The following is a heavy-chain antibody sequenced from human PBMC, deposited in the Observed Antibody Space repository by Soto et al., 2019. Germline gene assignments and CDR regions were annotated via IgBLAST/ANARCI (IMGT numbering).Heavy chain of an antibody. CDR1: GGSMSSFS. CDR2: ISHSGRS. D-gene: IGHD3-3*01. V-gene: IGHV4-59*13. CDR3: ARVAKENYYDMWSGSTSYALDV. J-gene: IGHJ6*02. Sequence: KTSETLSLTCAVSGGSMSSFSWSWIRQPPGKGLEFIGSISHSGRSEYNPSLKNRIILSVDVSKNQFSLNLKSMKVADTAVYYCARVAKENYYDMWSGSTSYALDVWGQGTTVTVSS.